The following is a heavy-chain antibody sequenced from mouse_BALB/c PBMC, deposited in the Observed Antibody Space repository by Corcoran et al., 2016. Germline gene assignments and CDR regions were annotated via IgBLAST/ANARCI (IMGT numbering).Heavy chain of an antibody. CDR3: ARHAYSRDGGFAY. V-gene: IGHV1-62-2*01. Sequence: LPLQQSGAELVKTGASQRLSNKASDYTFTEYTIQWMKQRSGQGLEWIGWFYPRSKTTKYNEKFKDKATLTADKSLSTVYMELSRLTSEDSAVYFCARHAYSRDGGFAYWGQGTLVTVSA. J-gene: IGHJ3*01. CDR2: FYPRSKTT. D-gene: IGHD2-14*01. CDR1: DYTFTEYT.